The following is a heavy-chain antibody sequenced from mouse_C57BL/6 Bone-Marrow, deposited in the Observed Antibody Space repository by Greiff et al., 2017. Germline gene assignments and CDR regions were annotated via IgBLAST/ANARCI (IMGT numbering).Heavy chain of an antibody. CDR1: GYTFTSYW. V-gene: IGHV1-52*01. D-gene: IGHD1-3*01. CDR2: IDPSDSET. CDR3: AREWVLGFAY. J-gene: IGHJ3*01. Sequence: QVQLQQPGAELVRPGSSVKLSCKASGYTFTSYWMHWVKQRPIQGLEWIGNIDPSDSETHYNQKFKDKATLTGDKSSSTAYMQLSSLTSEDSAVYYCAREWVLGFAYWGQGTLVTVSA.